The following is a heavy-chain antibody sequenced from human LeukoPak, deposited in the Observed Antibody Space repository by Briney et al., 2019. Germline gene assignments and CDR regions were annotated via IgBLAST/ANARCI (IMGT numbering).Heavy chain of an antibody. CDR2: IVVGSGNT. CDR3: AALGDYDSSGYYLVDY. D-gene: IGHD3-22*01. V-gene: IGHV1-58*02. J-gene: IGHJ4*02. Sequence: GTSVKVSCKASGFTFTSSAMQWVRQARGQRLVWIGWIVVGSGNTNYAQKFQERVTITRDMSTSTAYMELSSLRSEDTAVYYCAALGDYDSSGYYLVDYWGQGTLVTVSS. CDR1: GFTFTSSA.